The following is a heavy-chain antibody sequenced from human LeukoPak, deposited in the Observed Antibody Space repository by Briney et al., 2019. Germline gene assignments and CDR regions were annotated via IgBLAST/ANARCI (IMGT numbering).Heavy chain of an antibody. Sequence: ASVKVSCKASGYTFTNYDINWVRQATGQGLEWMGWMNPNSGNTGYAQKFQGRVTMTRNTSISTAYMELSSLRSEDTAVYYCARRPAYSYYYYYMDVWGKGTTVTVSS. V-gene: IGHV1-8*01. D-gene: IGHD1-1*01. CDR3: ARRPAYSYYYYYMDV. J-gene: IGHJ6*03. CDR1: GYTFTNYD. CDR2: MNPNSGNT.